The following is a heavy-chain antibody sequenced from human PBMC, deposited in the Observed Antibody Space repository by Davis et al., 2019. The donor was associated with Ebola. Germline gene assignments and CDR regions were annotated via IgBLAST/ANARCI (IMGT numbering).Heavy chain of an antibody. V-gene: IGHV3-23*01. D-gene: IGHD6-19*01. CDR1: GFTFNSYA. Sequence: GGSLRLSCAASGFTFNSYAMTWARQAPGKGLEWVSAVTSSGGSTYYADSVKGRFTISRDNSKNTLYLQMNSLRADDTAVYYCAKGGSGWPSDYSYGLAVWGKGTTVTVSS. CDR3: AKGGSGWPSDYSYGLAV. J-gene: IGHJ6*04. CDR2: VTSSGGST.